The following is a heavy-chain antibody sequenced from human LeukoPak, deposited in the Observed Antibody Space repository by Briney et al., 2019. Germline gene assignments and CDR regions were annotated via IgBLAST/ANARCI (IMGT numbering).Heavy chain of an antibody. V-gene: IGHV5-51*01. D-gene: IGHD5-18*01. CDR1: GYRFTNYW. CDR3: ARQVDTAMVWAGGDAFDI. Sequence: GESLRISCQASGYRFTNYWIGWVRQMPGKGLEWMGIIYPGDSDTRYSPSFQGQVTISADKSISTAYLQWSSLKASDTAMYYCARQVDTAMVWAGGDAFDIWGQGTMVTVSS. J-gene: IGHJ3*02. CDR2: IYPGDSDT.